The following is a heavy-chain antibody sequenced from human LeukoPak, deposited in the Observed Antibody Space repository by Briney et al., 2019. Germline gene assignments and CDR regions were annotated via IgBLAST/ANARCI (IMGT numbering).Heavy chain of an antibody. D-gene: IGHD3-22*01. V-gene: IGHV4-61*09. CDR3: ARGGGYYYDSSGYCWGASDY. J-gene: IGHJ4*02. Sequence: SQTLSLTCTVTGGSISSGSYYWRWIRQPAGKGLEWIGEINHSGSTNYNPSLKSRVTISVDTSKNQFSLKLSSVTAADTAVYYCARGGGYYYDSSGYCWGASDYWGQGTLVTVSS. CDR2: INHSGST. CDR1: GGSISSGSYY.